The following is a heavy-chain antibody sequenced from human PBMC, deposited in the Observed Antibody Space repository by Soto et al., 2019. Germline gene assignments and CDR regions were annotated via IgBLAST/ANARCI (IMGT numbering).Heavy chain of an antibody. D-gene: IGHD3-10*01. J-gene: IGHJ4*02. CDR1: GGSISRGGYY. CDR3: ARGPGTMAKIDF. CDR2: IYYSGST. Sequence: SETLSLTCTVSGGSISRGGYYWSWIRQHPGKGLEWIGYIYYSGSTYYNPSLKSRVTISVDTSKNQFSLKLSSVTAADTAVYYCARGPGTMAKIDFWGQGTLVTVSS. V-gene: IGHV4-31*03.